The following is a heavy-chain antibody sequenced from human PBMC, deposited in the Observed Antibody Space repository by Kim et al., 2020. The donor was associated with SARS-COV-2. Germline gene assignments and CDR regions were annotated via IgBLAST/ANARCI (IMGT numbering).Heavy chain of an antibody. V-gene: IGHV4-39*07. CDR2: IYYSGST. Sequence: SETLSLTCTVSGGSISSSSYYWGWIRQPPGKGLEWIGSIYYSGSTYYNPSLKSRVTISVDTSKNQFSLKLSSVTAADTAVYYCAREDLLLWFGELAIRYYYGMDVWGQGTTVTVSS. CDR1: GGSISSSSYY. D-gene: IGHD3-10*01. CDR3: AREDLLLWFGELAIRYYYGMDV. J-gene: IGHJ6*02.